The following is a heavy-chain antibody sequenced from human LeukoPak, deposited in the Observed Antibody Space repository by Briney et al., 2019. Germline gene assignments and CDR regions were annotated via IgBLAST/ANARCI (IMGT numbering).Heavy chain of an antibody. D-gene: IGHD3-10*01. V-gene: IGHV3-30*03. CDR3: AFPHYYGSGSWKIYYYGMDV. CDR2: ISYDGSNK. Sequence: GGSQRLSCAASGFTFDDYGMSWVRQAPGKGLEWVAVISYDGSNKYYADSVKGRFTISRDNSKNTLYLQMNSLRAEDTAVYYCAFPHYYGSGSWKIYYYGMDVWGQGTTVTVSS. J-gene: IGHJ6*02. CDR1: GFTFDDYG.